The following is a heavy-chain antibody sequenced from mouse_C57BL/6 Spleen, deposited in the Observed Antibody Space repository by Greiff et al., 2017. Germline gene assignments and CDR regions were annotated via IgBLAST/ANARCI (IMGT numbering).Heavy chain of an antibody. CDR1: GYTFTSYW. CDR2: IDPSDSYT. Sequence: VQLQQPGAELVMPGASVKLSCKASGYTFTSYWMHWVKQRPGQGLEWIGEIDPSDSYTNYNQKFKGKSTLTVDQSSSTAYMQLSSLTSEDSAVYYCASTAQALAWFAYWGQGTLVTVSA. V-gene: IGHV1-69*01. CDR3: ASTAQALAWFAY. D-gene: IGHD3-2*02. J-gene: IGHJ3*01.